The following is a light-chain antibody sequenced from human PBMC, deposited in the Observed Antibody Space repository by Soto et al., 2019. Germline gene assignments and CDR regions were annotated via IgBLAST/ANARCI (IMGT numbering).Light chain of an antibody. J-gene: IGKJ3*01. V-gene: IGKV3-11*01. CDR3: QQRSNRFT. CDR1: QSVSSY. Sequence: EIVLTQSPATLSLSPGERATLSCRASQSVSSYLAWYQQKPGQAPRLLIYDASNRATGIPARFSGSGSGTDFTLTIGSLEPEDFAVYYCQQRSNRFTFGPGTKVDIK. CDR2: DAS.